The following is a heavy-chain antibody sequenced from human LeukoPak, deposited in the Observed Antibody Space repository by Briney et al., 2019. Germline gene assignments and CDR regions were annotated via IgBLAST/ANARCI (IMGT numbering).Heavy chain of an antibody. CDR2: IIPIFGTA. J-gene: IGHJ4*02. Sequence: SVKVSCKASGGTFSSYAISWVRQAPGQGLEWMGGIIPIFGTANYAQKFQGRVTITTDESTSTAYMELSSLRSEDTAVYYCARARCVGSVHCYFFDYWGQGTLVTVSS. CDR3: ARARCVGSVHCYFFDY. D-gene: IGHD3-10*01. CDR1: GGTFSSYA. V-gene: IGHV1-69*05.